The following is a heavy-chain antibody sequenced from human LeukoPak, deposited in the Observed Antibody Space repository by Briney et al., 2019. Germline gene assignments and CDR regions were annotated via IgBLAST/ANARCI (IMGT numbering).Heavy chain of an antibody. Sequence: TSETLSLTCDVSGGSVTSTNWWTWVRQHPGKGLEWIGYIYYSGSTYYNPSLKSRVTMSVDTSENQFSLKLNSVTAADTAVYYCATTVGSYFDYWSQGTLVTVSS. J-gene: IGHJ4*02. D-gene: IGHD3-16*01. CDR3: ATTVGSYFDY. CDR2: IYYSGST. CDR1: GGSVTSTNW. V-gene: IGHV4-31*11.